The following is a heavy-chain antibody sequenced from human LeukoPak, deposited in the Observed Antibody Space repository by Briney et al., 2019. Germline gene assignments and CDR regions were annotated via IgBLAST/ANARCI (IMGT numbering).Heavy chain of an antibody. D-gene: IGHD5-12*01. CDR2: IYYSGST. CDR3: ARRIIVATIDY. CDR1: GGSISSSNYY. J-gene: IGHJ4*02. Sequence: SETLSLTCDVSGGSISSSNYYWAWIRQPPGKGLEWIGSIYYSGSTYSNPSLKSRVTISVDTSKNQFSLELSSVTAADTAVYYCARRIIVATIDYWGQGTLVTVSS. V-gene: IGHV4-39*01.